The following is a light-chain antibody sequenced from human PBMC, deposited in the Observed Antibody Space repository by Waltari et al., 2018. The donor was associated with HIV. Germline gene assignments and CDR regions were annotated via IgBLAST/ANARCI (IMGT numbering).Light chain of an antibody. Sequence: QSVLPQPPAVSAAPGQTVTLSCPVTTSNIGNHFVCWSQKRPGTAPKLLIFDNHKRPSGVSDRFSASKSATSATLDITGLHTGDEAEYYCGTWDTSLNAGVFGGGTKVSVL. V-gene: IGLV1-51*01. J-gene: IGLJ2*01. CDR3: GTWDTSLNAGV. CDR2: DNH. CDR1: TSNIGNHF.